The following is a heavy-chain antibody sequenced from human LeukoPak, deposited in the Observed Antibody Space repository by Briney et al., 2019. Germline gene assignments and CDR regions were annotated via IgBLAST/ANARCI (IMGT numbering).Heavy chain of an antibody. J-gene: IGHJ4*02. D-gene: IGHD3-10*01. CDR1: GYTFTGYY. CDR3: ARDSGDYYGSGSTFDS. V-gene: IGHV1-2*02. Sequence: ASVKVSCKASGYTFTGYYIHWVRQAPGQGLEWMGWISPSRGGTKYARQAQGRVTMTRDTSIGTAYMELSRLTSDDTAVYYCARDSGDYYGSGSTFDSWGQGTLVTVSS. CDR2: ISPSRGGT.